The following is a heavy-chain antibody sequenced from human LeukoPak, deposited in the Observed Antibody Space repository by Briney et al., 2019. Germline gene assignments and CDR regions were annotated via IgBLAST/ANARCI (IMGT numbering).Heavy chain of an antibody. CDR2: INHSGST. Sequence: PETLSLTCAVYGGSFSGYYWSWIRQPPGKGLEWIGEINHSGSTNYNPSLKSRVTISVDTSKNQFSLKLSSVTAADTAVYYCAPPEGYCSSASCYMGWGQGTLVTVSS. CDR1: GGSFSGYY. J-gene: IGHJ4*02. V-gene: IGHV4-34*01. CDR3: APPEGYCSSASCYMG. D-gene: IGHD2-2*02.